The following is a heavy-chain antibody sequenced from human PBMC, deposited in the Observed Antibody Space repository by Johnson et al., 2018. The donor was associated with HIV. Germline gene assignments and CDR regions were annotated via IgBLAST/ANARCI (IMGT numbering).Heavy chain of an antibody. D-gene: IGHD3-10*01. V-gene: IGHV3-9*01. CDR1: GFTFHDYA. Sequence: LVESGGGVVQPGRSLRLSCAASGFTFHDYAMHWVRQASGKGLEWVSGISWNSGNIDYVDSVKGRFTISRDNAKNSLYLQMNSLRAEDTALYYCARRGLANAFDIWGQGTMVTVSS. CDR3: ARRGLANAFDI. CDR2: ISWNSGNI. J-gene: IGHJ3*02.